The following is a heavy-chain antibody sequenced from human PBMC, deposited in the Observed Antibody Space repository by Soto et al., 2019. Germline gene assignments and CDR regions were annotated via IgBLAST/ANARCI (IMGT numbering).Heavy chain of an antibody. Sequence: LSLTCTVSGGSITSSSYYWGWIRQPPGKGLEWIGSIYYSGSTNYNPSLKSRVTISVDTSKNQFSLKLSSVTAADTAVYYCARRYGSAFDIWGQGTMVTVSS. V-gene: IGHV4-39*07. J-gene: IGHJ3*02. CDR1: GGSITSSSYY. CDR2: IYYSGST. D-gene: IGHD3-10*01. CDR3: ARRYGSAFDI.